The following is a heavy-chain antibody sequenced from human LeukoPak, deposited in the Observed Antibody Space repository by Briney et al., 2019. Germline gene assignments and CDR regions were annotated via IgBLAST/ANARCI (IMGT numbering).Heavy chain of an antibody. J-gene: IGHJ2*01. D-gene: IGHD7-27*01. V-gene: IGHV1-2*02. CDR1: GYTFTNYY. Sequence: ASVKVSCKASGYTFTNYYIHWVRQAPGQGLEWLGWINPNSGGTNYAQKFQGRVTMTRDTSISTAYMELSSLRSDDTAVYYCAKDLGGWGKYWYFDLWGRGALVTVSS. CDR3: AKDLGGWGKYWYFDL. CDR2: INPNSGGT.